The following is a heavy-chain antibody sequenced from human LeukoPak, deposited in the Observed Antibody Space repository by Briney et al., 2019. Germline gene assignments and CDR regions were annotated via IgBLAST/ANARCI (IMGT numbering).Heavy chain of an antibody. CDR1: GGTFSSYA. CDR2: IIPIFGTA. J-gene: IGHJ4*02. D-gene: IGHD4-17*01. CDR3: ARASRPTVTIDPYYFDY. Sequence: SVKVSCKASGGTFSSYAISWVRQAPGQGLEWMGGIIPIFGTANYAQKFQGRVTITADESTSTAYMELSSLRSEDTAVYYCARASRPTVTIDPYYFDYWGQGTLVTVSS. V-gene: IGHV1-69*01.